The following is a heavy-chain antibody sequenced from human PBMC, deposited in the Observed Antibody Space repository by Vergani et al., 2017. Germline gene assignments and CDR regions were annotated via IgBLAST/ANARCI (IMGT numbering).Heavy chain of an antibody. CDR2: INPSCGST. CDR1: GYIFTSYY. D-gene: IGHD3-10*01. CDR3: ASARITMVRGLGSWFDP. Sequence: QVQLVQSGAEVKKSGASVKVSCKASGYIFTSYYMHWVRQAPGQGLEWMGIINPSCGSTSYAQKFQGRVTMTRDTSTSTVYMELSSLRSEDTAVYYCASARITMVRGLGSWFDPWSQGTLVTVSS. J-gene: IGHJ5*02. V-gene: IGHV1-46*01.